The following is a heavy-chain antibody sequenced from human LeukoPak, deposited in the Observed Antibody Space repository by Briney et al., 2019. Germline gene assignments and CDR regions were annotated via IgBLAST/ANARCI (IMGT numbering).Heavy chain of an antibody. CDR2: IYSGGST. CDR1: GFTVSSNY. Sequence: GGSLRLSCAASGFTVSSNYMSWVRQAPGKGLEWVSVIYSGGSTYYADSVKGRFTISRDNSKNTLYLQMNSLRAEDTAVYYCAKTHYYDSSGYYYGGYYFDYWGQGTLVTVSS. CDR3: AKTHYYDSSGYYYGGYYFDY. V-gene: IGHV3-66*01. D-gene: IGHD3-22*01. J-gene: IGHJ4*02.